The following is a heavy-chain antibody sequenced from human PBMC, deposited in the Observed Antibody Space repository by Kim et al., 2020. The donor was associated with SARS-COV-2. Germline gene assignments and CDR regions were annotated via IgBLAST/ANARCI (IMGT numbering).Heavy chain of an antibody. D-gene: IGHD3-3*01. CDR2: INPNSGGT. CDR1: GYTLTGYY. Sequence: ASVKVSCKASGYTLTGYYMHWVRQAPGQGLEWMGRINPNSGGTNYAQMFQGRVTMTRDTSISTAYMELSRLRSDDTAVYYCARDLPPEVTIFGLVIMEYYVDDWGQGTLVTVSS. CDR3: ARDLPPEVTIFGLVIMEYYVDD. J-gene: IGHJ4*02. V-gene: IGHV1-2*06.